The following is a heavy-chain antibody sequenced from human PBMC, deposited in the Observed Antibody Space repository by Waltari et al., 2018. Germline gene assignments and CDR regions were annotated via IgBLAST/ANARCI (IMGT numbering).Heavy chain of an antibody. V-gene: IGHV1-69*12. CDR2: VIPIFGTP. D-gene: IGHD1-26*01. CDR1: GGTFGTYA. CDR3: AKREIGYAFDI. J-gene: IGHJ3*02. Sequence: QVQLVQSGAEVKQPGASVKVSCKASGGTFGTYAITWVRQAPGQGLEWMGGVIPIFGTPNYAPKFQGRVTVSAYPSTSTAYLEVRRLISEDTAVYYCAKREIGYAFDIWGHGTMVTVSS.